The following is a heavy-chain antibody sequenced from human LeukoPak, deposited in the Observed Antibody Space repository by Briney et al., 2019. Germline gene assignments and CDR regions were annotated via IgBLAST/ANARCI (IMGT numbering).Heavy chain of an antibody. CDR3: ARHKTAPAAAILFGY. CDR1: GYTFTGYY. Sequence: ASVKVSCMASGYTFTGYYMHWVRQAPGQGLEWMGWINPNSGGTNYAQKFQGRVTMTRDTSISTAYMELSRLRSDDTTVYYCARHKTAPAAAILFGYWGQGTLVTVSS. J-gene: IGHJ4*02. V-gene: IGHV1-2*02. CDR2: INPNSGGT. D-gene: IGHD2-2*01.